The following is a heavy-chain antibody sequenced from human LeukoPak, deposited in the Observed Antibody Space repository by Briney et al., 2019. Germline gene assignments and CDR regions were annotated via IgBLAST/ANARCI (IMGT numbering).Heavy chain of an antibody. Sequence: PGGSLRLPCAASGFTFTSYTMHWVRQPPGQGLEWVAATSYDGGNRYYADYVKGRFTISRDNSNNTLFLQMKSLRPEDTAVYFCARKSLWFKYYDYWGQGIWVTVSS. V-gene: IGHV3-30*01. D-gene: IGHD2-21*01. J-gene: IGHJ4*02. CDR3: ARKSLWFKYYDY. CDR2: TSYDGGNR. CDR1: GFTFTSYT.